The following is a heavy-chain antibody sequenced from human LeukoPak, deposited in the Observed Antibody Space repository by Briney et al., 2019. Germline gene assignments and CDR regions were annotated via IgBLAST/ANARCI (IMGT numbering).Heavy chain of an antibody. V-gene: IGHV4-59*01. D-gene: IGHD5-18*01. J-gene: IGHJ4*02. CDR1: GGSISSYH. CDR3: ARADTARIFDY. Sequence: KPSETLSLTCTVSGGSISSYHWSWIRQPPGKGLEWIGYIYYSGSTNYNPSLKSRVTISVDTSKNQFSLKLSSVTAADTAVYYCARADTARIFDYWGQGTLVTVSS. CDR2: IYYSGST.